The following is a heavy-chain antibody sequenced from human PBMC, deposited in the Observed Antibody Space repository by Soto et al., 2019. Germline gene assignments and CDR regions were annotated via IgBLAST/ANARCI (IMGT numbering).Heavy chain of an antibody. Sequence: QVQLLESGGGVVQPGRSLRLSCADSGFTFSSSGMHWVRQAPGKGLEWVAFITYDGSNKYYADSVKGRFTISRDNSKNTVYLQMNSRRAEDTAVYYCEKDFGGWIEWELLRYFHYCGQGPLVNVSS. CDR1: GFTFSSSG. CDR2: ITYDGSNK. V-gene: IGHV3-30*18. D-gene: IGHD1-26*01. J-gene: IGHJ4*02. CDR3: EKDFGGWIEWELLRYFHY.